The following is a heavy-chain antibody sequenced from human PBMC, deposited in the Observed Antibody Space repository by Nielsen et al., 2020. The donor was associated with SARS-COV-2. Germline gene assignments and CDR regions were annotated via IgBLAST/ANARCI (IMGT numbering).Heavy chain of an antibody. CDR3: AKHITTETTFYGMDV. Sequence: ESLKISCAASGFVFTSYTMSWVRQAPGKGLAWVSLIYISGGTYYADSVKGRFIVSRDNSTNTVYLQMNSLRAEDTAIYYCAKHITTETTFYGMDVWGQGTTVTVS. CDR1: GFVFTSYT. D-gene: IGHD4-11*01. CDR2: IYISGGT. J-gene: IGHJ6*02. V-gene: IGHV3-66*04.